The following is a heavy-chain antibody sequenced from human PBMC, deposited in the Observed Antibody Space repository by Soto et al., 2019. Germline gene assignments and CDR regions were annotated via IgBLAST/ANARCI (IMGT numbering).Heavy chain of an antibody. Sequence: SETLSLTCAVYGGSFSGYYWSWIRQPPGKGLEWIGEINHSGSTNYNPSLKSRVTISVDTSKNQFSLKLSSVTAADTAVYYCARHSSGEGFYYYMDVWGKGTTVTVSS. V-gene: IGHV4-34*01. CDR2: INHSGST. CDR3: ARHSSGEGFYYYMDV. D-gene: IGHD3-10*01. CDR1: GGSFSGYY. J-gene: IGHJ6*03.